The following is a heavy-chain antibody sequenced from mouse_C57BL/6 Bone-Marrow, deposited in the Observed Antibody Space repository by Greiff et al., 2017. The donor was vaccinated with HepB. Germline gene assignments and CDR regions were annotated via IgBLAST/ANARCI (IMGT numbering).Heavy chain of an antibody. CDR1: GFTFSDYG. V-gene: IGHV5-15*01. Sequence: EVQLVASGGGLVQPGGSLKLSCAASGFTFSDYGMAWVRQAPRKGPEWVAFISNLAYSIYYADTVTGRFTLSRENAKDTLYLEMSSLRAEDTAMYYCARHSSYGSGFAYWGQGTLVTVSA. J-gene: IGHJ3*01. CDR3: ARHSSYGSGFAY. CDR2: ISNLAYSI. D-gene: IGHD1-1*01.